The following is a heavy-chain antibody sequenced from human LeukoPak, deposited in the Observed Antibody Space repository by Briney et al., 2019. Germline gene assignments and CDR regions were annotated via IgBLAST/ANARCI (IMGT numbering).Heavy chain of an antibody. J-gene: IGHJ4*02. D-gene: IGHD3-22*01. Sequence: PSDTLSLTCTVSGGSISSHYWSWIRQPPGKGLEWFGYIYYSGSTNYNPSLKSRVTISVDTSKNQFSLKLSSVTAADTAVYYCARELSSGFSTGFDYWGQGTLVTVSS. CDR1: GGSISSHY. V-gene: IGHV4-59*11. CDR2: IYYSGST. CDR3: ARELSSGFSTGFDY.